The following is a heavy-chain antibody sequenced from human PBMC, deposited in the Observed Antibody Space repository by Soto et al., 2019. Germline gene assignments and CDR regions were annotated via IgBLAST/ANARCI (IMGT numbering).Heavy chain of an antibody. D-gene: IGHD5-12*01. V-gene: IGHV4-30-4*01. CDR1: GGSISSGVYY. J-gene: IGHJ4*02. Sequence: PSETLSLTCTVSGGSISSGVYYWTWIRQPPGKGLEWIAYIHYSGNTYYNPSLRSRVTISVDTSENQFSLNLSSVTATDTAVYYCARFTVATHFDGYWGQGTLVTVS. CDR2: IHYSGNT. CDR3: ARFTVATHFDGY.